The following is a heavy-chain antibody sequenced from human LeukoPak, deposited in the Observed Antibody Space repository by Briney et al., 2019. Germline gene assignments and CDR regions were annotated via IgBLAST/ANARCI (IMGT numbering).Heavy chain of an antibody. CDR2: ISAYNGNT. CDR1: GYTFTSYG. CDR3: ARDPGLAAAAPRWFDP. D-gene: IGHD6-13*01. J-gene: IGHJ5*02. V-gene: IGHV1-18*03. Sequence: ASVKVSCKASGYTFTSYGISWVRQAPGQGLEWMGWISAYNGNTNYAQKLQGRVTMTTDTSTSTAYMELRSLRSDDMAVYYCARDPGLAAAAPRWFDPWGQGTLVTVSS.